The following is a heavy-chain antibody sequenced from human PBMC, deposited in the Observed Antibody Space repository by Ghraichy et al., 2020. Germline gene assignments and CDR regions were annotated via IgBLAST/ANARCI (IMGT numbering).Heavy chain of an antibody. V-gene: IGHV3-48*03. D-gene: IGHD3-10*01. Sequence: GESLNISCAASGFIIITYEMIWVRQAPGKGLEWVSYINPSGATTHYADSVKGRFTISRDDAKNSLYLQMTSLRAEDTAVYYCARDEARGVGRYGMDVWGQGPTVTVSS. CDR1: GFIIITYE. CDR3: ARDEARGVGRYGMDV. J-gene: IGHJ6*02. CDR2: INPSGATT.